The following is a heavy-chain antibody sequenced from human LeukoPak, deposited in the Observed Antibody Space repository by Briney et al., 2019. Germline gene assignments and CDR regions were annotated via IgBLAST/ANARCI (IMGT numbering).Heavy chain of an antibody. CDR3: ARNYNYGRYFFDS. CDR1: GRSFSGYY. V-gene: IGHV4-34*01. D-gene: IGHD3-10*01. Sequence: SETLSLSCAVYGRSFSGYYLNWIRQPPGKGLEWIGEINRGGSTNYNPSLKSRITISVDTSKNQFSLKLTSVTAADTAVYYCARNYNYGRYFFDSWGQGILVTVSS. CDR2: INRGGST. J-gene: IGHJ4*02.